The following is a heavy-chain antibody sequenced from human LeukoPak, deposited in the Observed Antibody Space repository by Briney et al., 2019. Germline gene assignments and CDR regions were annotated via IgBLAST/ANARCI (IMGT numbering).Heavy chain of an antibody. Sequence: SETLSLTCTVSGGSISSGDYYWSWIRQPPGRGLEWIGYIYYSGSTYYNPSLKSRVTISVDKSKNQFSLKLSSVTAADTAVYYCARDSGSYSIGTIDYWGQGTLVTVSS. V-gene: IGHV4-30-4*01. D-gene: IGHD1-26*01. CDR3: ARDSGSYSIGTIDY. J-gene: IGHJ4*02. CDR1: GGSISSGDYY. CDR2: IYYSGST.